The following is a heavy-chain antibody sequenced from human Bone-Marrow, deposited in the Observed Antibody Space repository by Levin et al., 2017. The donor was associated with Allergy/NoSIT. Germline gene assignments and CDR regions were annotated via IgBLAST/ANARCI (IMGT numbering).Heavy chain of an antibody. J-gene: IGHJ3*02. CDR2: IVSSGGST. V-gene: IGHV3-23*01. Sequence: SGGSLRLSCAASGFTFDTYAMSWVRQAPGKGLEWVSGIVSSGGSTYYADSGKGRFTISRDNSKNKMYLQMSSLRVEDTAVYYCAKLTGRELLTNSLDIWGQGTMVTVSA. CDR3: AKLTGRELLTNSLDI. D-gene: IGHD1-26*01. CDR1: GFTFDTYA.